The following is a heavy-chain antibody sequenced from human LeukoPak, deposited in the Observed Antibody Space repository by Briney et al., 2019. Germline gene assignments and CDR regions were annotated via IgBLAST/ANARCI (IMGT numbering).Heavy chain of an antibody. CDR2: IRYDGKIR. Sequence: GGSLRLSCAASAFIFSRFGMHWVRQAPGKGLEWVTFIRYDGKIRYYADSVKGRFTISRDNSNNTLYLQINSLRAGDTAVYYCARAYDYGSGPDYWGRGTLVTVSS. CDR1: AFIFSRFG. J-gene: IGHJ4*02. CDR3: ARAYDYGSGPDY. V-gene: IGHV3-30*02. D-gene: IGHD3-10*01.